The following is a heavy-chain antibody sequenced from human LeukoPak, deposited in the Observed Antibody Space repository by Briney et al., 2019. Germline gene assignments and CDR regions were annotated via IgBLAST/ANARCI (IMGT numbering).Heavy chain of an antibody. CDR1: GFTFSSYA. CDR3: ARVTYDILTGPPYYYGMDV. J-gene: IGHJ6*02. Sequence: GGSLRLSCAASGFTFSSYAMHWVREAPGKGLEWVAVISYDGSNKYYADSVKGRFTISRDNSKNTLYLQMNSLRAEDTAVYYCARVTYDILTGPPYYYGMDVWGQGTTVTVSS. D-gene: IGHD3-9*01. CDR2: ISYDGSNK. V-gene: IGHV3-30-3*01.